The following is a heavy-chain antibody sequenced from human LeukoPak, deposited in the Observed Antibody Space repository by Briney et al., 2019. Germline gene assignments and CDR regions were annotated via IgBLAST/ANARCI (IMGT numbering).Heavy chain of an antibody. CDR3: ARNLGQTWGTVTTDLWYFDH. CDR2: ISSSGNA. D-gene: IGHD4-11*01. J-gene: IGHJ4*02. Sequence: SETLSLTCTVSGASIITTNYYWGWIRQPPGKGLEWIGSISSSGNAYYNPSLRSRHPISMDASKNQFSLKVRSVTAADTAVYYCARNLGQTWGTVTTDLWYFDHWGQGTLVPVSS. V-gene: IGHV4-39*01. CDR1: GASIITTNYY.